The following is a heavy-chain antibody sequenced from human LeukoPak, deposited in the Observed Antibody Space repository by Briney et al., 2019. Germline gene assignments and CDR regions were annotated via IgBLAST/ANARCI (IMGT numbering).Heavy chain of an antibody. V-gene: IGHV3-7*01. CDR3: ARDSTGYGYEEWY. D-gene: IGHD5-18*01. Sequence: GGSLRLSCAASGFTFSRFWMSWVRQAPGKGLEWVAHIKQDGSEKNYVDSVKGRFTISRDNAKNSLYLQMNSLRAEDTALYYCARDSTGYGYEEWYWGQGTLVTVSS. CDR1: GFTFSRFW. CDR2: IKQDGSEK. J-gene: IGHJ4*02.